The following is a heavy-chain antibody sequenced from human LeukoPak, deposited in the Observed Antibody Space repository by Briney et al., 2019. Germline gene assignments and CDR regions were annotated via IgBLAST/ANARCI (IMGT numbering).Heavy chain of an antibody. Sequence: PGRSLRLSCAASGFTFDDYAMHWVRQAPGKGLEWVSGISWNSGSIGYADSVKGRFTISRDNAKNSLYLQMNSLRAEDTALYYCAKEDGDYYYSMDVWGQGTTVTVSS. J-gene: IGHJ6*01. D-gene: IGHD4-17*01. CDR2: ISWNSGSI. CDR1: GFTFDDYA. CDR3: AKEDGDYYYSMDV. V-gene: IGHV3-9*01.